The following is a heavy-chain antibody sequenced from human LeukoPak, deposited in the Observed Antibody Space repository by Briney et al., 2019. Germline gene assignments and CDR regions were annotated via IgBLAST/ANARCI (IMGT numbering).Heavy chain of an antibody. CDR3: ARRIAVAGTVSLMGWFDP. CDR1: GGSISSSNW. CDR2: IYHSGST. Sequence: SETLSLTCAVSGGSISSSNWWSWVRQPPGKGLEWIGEIYHSGSTNYNPSLKSRVTISVDKSKNQFSLKLSSVTAADTAVYYCARRIAVAGTVSLMGWFDPWGQGTLVTVSS. D-gene: IGHD6-19*01. V-gene: IGHV4-4*02. J-gene: IGHJ5*02.